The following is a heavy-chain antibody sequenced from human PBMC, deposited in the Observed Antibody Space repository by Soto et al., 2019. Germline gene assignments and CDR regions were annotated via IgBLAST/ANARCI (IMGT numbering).Heavy chain of an antibody. Sequence: SETLSLTCTVSGGSISSYYWSWIRQPAGKGLEWIGRIYTSGSTNYNPSLKSRVTMSVDTSKNQFSLKLSSVTAADTAVYYCARDRKQLVVYYYYYYGMDVWGQGTTVTVSS. V-gene: IGHV4-4*07. CDR3: ARDRKQLVVYYYYYYGMDV. CDR1: GGSISSYY. J-gene: IGHJ6*02. CDR2: IYTSGST. D-gene: IGHD6-6*01.